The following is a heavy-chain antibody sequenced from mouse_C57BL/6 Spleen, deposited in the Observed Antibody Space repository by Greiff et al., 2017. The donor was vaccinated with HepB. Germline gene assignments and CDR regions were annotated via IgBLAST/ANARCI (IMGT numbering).Heavy chain of an antibody. CDR2: IYPGDGDT. Sequence: VQRVESGPELVKPGASVKISCKASGYAFSSSWMNWVKQRPGKGLEWIGRIYPGDGDTNYNGKFKGKATLTADKSSSTAYMQLSSLTSEDSAVYFCASNWGFDYWGQGTTLTVSS. CDR1: GYAFSSSW. D-gene: IGHD4-1*01. CDR3: ASNWGFDY. V-gene: IGHV1-82*01. J-gene: IGHJ2*01.